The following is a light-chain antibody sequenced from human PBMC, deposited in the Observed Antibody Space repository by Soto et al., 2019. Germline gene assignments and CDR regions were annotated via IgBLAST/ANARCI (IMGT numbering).Light chain of an antibody. CDR3: QQYNSYPDT. Sequence: DIPMTQSPSTLSASVGDRVTITCRASQSISSWLAWYQQKPGKAPKLLIYKASSLEGGVPSRFSGSGSGTEFTLTISSLQPDDFATYYCQQYNSYPDTFGQGTKLEIK. J-gene: IGKJ2*01. V-gene: IGKV1-5*03. CDR2: KAS. CDR1: QSISSW.